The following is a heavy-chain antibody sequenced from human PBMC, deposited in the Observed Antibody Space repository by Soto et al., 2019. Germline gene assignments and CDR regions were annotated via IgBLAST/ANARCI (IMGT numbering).Heavy chain of an antibody. J-gene: IGHJ4*02. D-gene: IGHD2-2*01. V-gene: IGHV4-34*01. CDR3: ARGDYQYSIDY. CDR2: INHSGST. Sequence: PSETLSLTCAVYGGSFSGYYWSWIRQPPGKGLEWIGEINHSGSTNYNPSLKSRVTISVDTSKNQFSLKLSSVTAADTAVYYCARGDYQYSIDYWGQGTLVTVSS. CDR1: GGSFSGYY.